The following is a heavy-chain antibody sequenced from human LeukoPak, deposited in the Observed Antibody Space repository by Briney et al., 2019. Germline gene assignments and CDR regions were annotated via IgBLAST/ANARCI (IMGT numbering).Heavy chain of an antibody. V-gene: IGHV3-11*01. CDR1: GFTFSDYY. CDR3: ARNGSGSYLIYYYYYYGMDV. CDR2: ISSSGSTI. Sequence: PRGALRLSCAASGFTFSDYYMSWMRQAPGKGREGVSYISSSGSTIYYADSVKGRFTISRDNAKNSLYLQMNSLRAEDTAVYYCARNGSGSYLIYYYYYYGMDVWGQGTTVTVSS. D-gene: IGHD3-10*01. J-gene: IGHJ6*02.